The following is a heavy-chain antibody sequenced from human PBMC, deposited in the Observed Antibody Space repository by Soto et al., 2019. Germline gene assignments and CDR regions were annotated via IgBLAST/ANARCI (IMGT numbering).Heavy chain of an antibody. D-gene: IGHD2-15*01. CDR1: GYTFTSYY. J-gene: IGHJ5*02. Sequence: GASVKVSCKASGYTFTSYYMHWVRQAPGQGLEWMGIINPSGGSTSYAQKFQGRVTMTRDTSTSTVYMELSSLRSEDTAVYYCARVVRYCSGGSCKTSYNWFDPWGQGTLVTVSS. V-gene: IGHV1-46*01. CDR2: INPSGGST. CDR3: ARVVRYCSGGSCKTSYNWFDP.